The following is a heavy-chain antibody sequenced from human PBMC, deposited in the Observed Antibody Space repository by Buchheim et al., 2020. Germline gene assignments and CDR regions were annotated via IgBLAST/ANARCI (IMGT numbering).Heavy chain of an antibody. CDR2: IYYSGST. CDR3: ARFGLYYDFWSGYSDWFDP. Sequence: QLQLQESGPGLVKPSETLSLTCTVSGGSISSSSYYWGWIRQPPGKGLEWIGSIYYSGSTNYNPSLKSRVTISVDTSKNQFSLKLSSVTAADTAVYYCARFGLYYDFWSGYSDWFDPWGQGTL. D-gene: IGHD3-3*01. V-gene: IGHV4-39*07. J-gene: IGHJ5*02. CDR1: GGSISSSSYY.